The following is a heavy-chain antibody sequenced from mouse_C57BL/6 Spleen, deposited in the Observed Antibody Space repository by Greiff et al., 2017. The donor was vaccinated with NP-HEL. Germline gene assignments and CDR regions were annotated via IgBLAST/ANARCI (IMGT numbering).Heavy chain of an antibody. Sequence: EVHLVESGGGLVKPGGSLKLSCAASGFTFSDYGMHWVRQAPEKGLEWVAYISSGSSTIYYADTVKGRFTISRDNAKNTLFLQMTSLRSEDTAMYYCARRIYYDYDDYAMDYWGQGTSVTVSS. J-gene: IGHJ4*01. CDR2: ISSGSSTI. V-gene: IGHV5-17*01. CDR1: GFTFSDYG. CDR3: ARRIYYDYDDYAMDY. D-gene: IGHD2-4*01.